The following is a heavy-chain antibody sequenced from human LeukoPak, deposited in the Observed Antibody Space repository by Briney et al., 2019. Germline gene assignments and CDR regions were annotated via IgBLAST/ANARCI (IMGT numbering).Heavy chain of an antibody. CDR3: ARDNPQGYFDY. V-gene: IGHV3-7*05. D-gene: IGHD1-14*01. CDR1: GFTFSSYW. CDR2: IKQDGSDK. J-gene: IGHJ4*02. Sequence: GGSLRLPCAASGFTFSSYWMSWVRQAPGKGLEWVANIKQDGSDKYYVDSVKGRFTISRDNAKNSLYLQMNSLRAEDTAVYYCARDNPQGYFDYWGQGTLVTVSS.